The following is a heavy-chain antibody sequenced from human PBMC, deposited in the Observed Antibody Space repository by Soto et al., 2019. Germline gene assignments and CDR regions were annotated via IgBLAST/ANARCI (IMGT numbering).Heavy chain of an antibody. D-gene: IGHD3-16*02. V-gene: IGHV4-30-4*01. CDR2: IYYSGST. J-gene: IGHJ4*02. CDR1: VGSISSGDYY. CDR3: ASGYYDYVWGSYRTLDY. Sequence: QVQLQESGPGLVKPSQTLSLTCTVSVGSISSGDYYWSWIRQPPGKGLEWIGYIYYSGSTYYNPSLKSRVTMSVDTSKNQFSLKLSSVTAADTAVYYCASGYYDYVWGSYRTLDYWGQGTLVTVSS.